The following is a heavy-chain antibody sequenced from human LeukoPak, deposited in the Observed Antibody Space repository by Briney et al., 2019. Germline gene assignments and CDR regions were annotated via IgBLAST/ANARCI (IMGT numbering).Heavy chain of an antibody. Sequence: GGSLRLSCAASGFTFINAWMAWVRQAPGKGLEWVSYISSSGSTIYYADSVKGRFTISRDNAKNSLYLQMNSLRAEDTAVYYCARGRITTIVDDAFDIWGQGTMVTVSS. CDR2: ISSSGSTI. J-gene: IGHJ3*02. CDR3: ARGRITTIVDDAFDI. D-gene: IGHD3-22*01. V-gene: IGHV3-11*04. CDR1: GFTFINAW.